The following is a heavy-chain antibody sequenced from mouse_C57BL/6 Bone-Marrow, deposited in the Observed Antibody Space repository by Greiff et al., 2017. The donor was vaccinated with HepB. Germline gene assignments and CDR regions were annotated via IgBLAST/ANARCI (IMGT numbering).Heavy chain of an antibody. J-gene: IGHJ3*01. CDR1: GFTFNTYA. V-gene: IGHV10-3*01. CDR2: IRSKSSNDAT. Sequence: EVQLVESGGGLVQPKGSLKLSCAASGFTFNTYAMHWVRQAPGKGLEWVARIRSKSSNDATYYADSVKDRFTISRDDSQSMLYLQMNNLKTEDTAMYYCVRSRYYYGSSPWFAYWGQGTLVTVSA. CDR3: VRSRYYYGSSPWFAY. D-gene: IGHD1-1*01.